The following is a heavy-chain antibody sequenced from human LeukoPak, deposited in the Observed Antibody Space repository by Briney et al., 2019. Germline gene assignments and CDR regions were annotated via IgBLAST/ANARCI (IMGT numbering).Heavy chain of an antibody. CDR2: VAYSGST. CDR3: ARTVSGYYFNA. D-gene: IGHD5-12*01. J-gene: IGHJ5*02. Sequence: SETLSLTCTVSGGSANSYYWSWIRQAPGKGLEWIGYVAYSGSTNYNPSHKSRVTISLDTSKNQFSLKLSSVTAADTAVYYCARTVSGYYFNAWGPGTLVTVSS. V-gene: IGHV4-59*02. CDR1: GGSANSYY.